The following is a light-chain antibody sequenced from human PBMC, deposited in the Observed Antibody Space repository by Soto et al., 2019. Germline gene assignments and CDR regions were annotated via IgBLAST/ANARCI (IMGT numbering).Light chain of an antibody. CDR2: DVT. Sequence: QSVLTQPPSASGSPGQSVTISCTGTISDVAGYNSVSWYQHHPGKAPKLMIYDVTKRPSGVPDRFSGSKSGNTASLTVSGLQAEDEADYYCCSYAGSNSLIFGGGTKLT. CDR1: ISDVAGYNS. V-gene: IGLV2-8*01. CDR3: CSYAGSNSLI. J-gene: IGLJ2*01.